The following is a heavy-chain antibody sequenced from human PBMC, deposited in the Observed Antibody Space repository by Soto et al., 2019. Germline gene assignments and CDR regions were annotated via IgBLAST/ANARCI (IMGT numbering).Heavy chain of an antibody. CDR1: EFTFSKYG. CDR2: ISYDGYLK. CDR3: AQDFMVSGSHYGTLNYYYGMDV. D-gene: IGHD3-10*01. V-gene: IGHV3-30*18. J-gene: IGHJ6*02. Sequence: QGQLVESGGGVVQPGRSLRLACEASEFTFSKYGMQWVRQAPGKGLEWVAVISYDGYLKYYVDSVKGRFTVARDNSKNTLFLEMNSLRVEDTAVYFCAQDFMVSGSHYGTLNYYYGMDVWGQGTMVTVSS.